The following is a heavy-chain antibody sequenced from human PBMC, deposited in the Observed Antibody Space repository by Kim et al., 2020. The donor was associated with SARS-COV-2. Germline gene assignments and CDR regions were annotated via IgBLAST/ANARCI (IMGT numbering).Heavy chain of an antibody. V-gene: IGHV3-21*01. Sequence: GGSLRLSCAASGFAFDTHSMNWVRQAPWKGLEWVSSIGGSTNYIYYADSLKGRFTISRDNSNNSLYLQMNSLSAEDTAVYYCARGGYCSSTSCYFYYYALDVWGQGTTVTVSS. J-gene: IGHJ6*02. CDR2: IGGSTNYI. CDR1: GFAFDTHS. D-gene: IGHD2-2*01. CDR3: ARGGYCSSTSCYFYYYALDV.